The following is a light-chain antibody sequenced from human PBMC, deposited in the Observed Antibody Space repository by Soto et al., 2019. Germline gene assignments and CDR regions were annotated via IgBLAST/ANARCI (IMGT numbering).Light chain of an antibody. Sequence: EIVLTQSPGTLSLSPGERATLSCRASQSVSSKLAWYQQTPGQAPRLVISCASRRATGIPVRLSGSGSVTFFTLPISRLEPEDYAMYFCQKYVGSPITFGQGTRLDIK. J-gene: IGKJ5*01. CDR3: QKYVGSPIT. CDR1: QSVSSK. CDR2: CAS. V-gene: IGKV3-20*01.